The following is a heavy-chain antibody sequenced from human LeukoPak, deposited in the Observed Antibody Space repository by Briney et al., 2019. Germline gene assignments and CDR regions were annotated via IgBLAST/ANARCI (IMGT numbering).Heavy chain of an antibody. J-gene: IGHJ4*02. V-gene: IGHV3-48*03. Sequence: PGGSLRLSCAPSGFTYSSYEMHWVRQAPGKGLEWVSYISSSGTIIYYAGSVKGRFTISRDNAKYSLYLQMNSLRAEDTAVYYCARDSNYYDSSSYYGTDYWGQGTLVTVSS. CDR3: ARDSNYYDSSSYYGTDY. D-gene: IGHD3-22*01. CDR1: GFTYSSYE. CDR2: ISSSGTII.